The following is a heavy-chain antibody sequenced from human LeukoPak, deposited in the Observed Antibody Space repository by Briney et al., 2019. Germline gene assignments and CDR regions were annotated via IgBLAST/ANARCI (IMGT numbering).Heavy chain of an antibody. CDR2: IHYGGST. V-gene: IGHV4-39*01. CDR1: GGSISSNYY. Sequence: SETLSLTCTVSGGSISSNYYWGWIRQPPGKGLEWIGSIHYGGSTYYNPSLKSRVTIFVDTSKNQFSLKLSSVTATDTAVYYCARLGYYDSSGYYYYWGQRTLVTVSS. CDR3: ARLGYYDSSGYYYY. J-gene: IGHJ4*02. D-gene: IGHD3-22*01.